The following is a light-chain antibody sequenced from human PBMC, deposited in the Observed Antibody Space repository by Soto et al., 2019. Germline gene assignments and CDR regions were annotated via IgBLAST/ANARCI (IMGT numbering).Light chain of an antibody. CDR1: QSVSSSY. CDR3: QQYGSSPPRLT. J-gene: IGKJ4*01. CDR2: GAS. V-gene: IGKV3-20*01. Sequence: EILMTQSPATLSVSPGERATLSCRASQSVSSSYLAWYQQKPGQAPRLLIYGASSRATGIPDRFSGSGPGTDFTLTISRLEPEDFAVYYCQQYGSSPPRLTFGGGTKVDIK.